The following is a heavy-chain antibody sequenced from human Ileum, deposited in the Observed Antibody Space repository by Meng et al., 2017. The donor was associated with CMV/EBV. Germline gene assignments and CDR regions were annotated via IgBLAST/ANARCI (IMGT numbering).Heavy chain of an antibody. CDR2: IRYDGNNK. Sequence: AAGFTFSSYGMHWVRQAPGKGLEWVAFIRYDGNNKYYADSVKGRFTISRDNSKNTLYLQMNSLRAEDTAVYYCAKVGGYQLLWAFDYWGQGTLVTVSS. CDR3: AKVGGYQLLWAFDY. J-gene: IGHJ4*02. D-gene: IGHD2-2*01. CDR1: GFTFSSYG. V-gene: IGHV3-30*02.